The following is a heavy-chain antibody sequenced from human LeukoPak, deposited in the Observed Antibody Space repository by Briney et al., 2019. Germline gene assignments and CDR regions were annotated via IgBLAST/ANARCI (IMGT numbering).Heavy chain of an antibody. CDR3: ANEIRPNDY. CDR1: GFAFSSHA. J-gene: IGHJ4*02. V-gene: IGHV3-23*01. CDR2: IDISGDNA. Sequence: GGSLRLFCAVSGFAFSSHAMCWVRQAPGRGLEWVSSIDISGDNAHYADSVKGRFTISRDNSKNTLYLQMDSLRAEDSAIYYCANEIRPNDYWGQGTLVTVSS. D-gene: IGHD4-17*01.